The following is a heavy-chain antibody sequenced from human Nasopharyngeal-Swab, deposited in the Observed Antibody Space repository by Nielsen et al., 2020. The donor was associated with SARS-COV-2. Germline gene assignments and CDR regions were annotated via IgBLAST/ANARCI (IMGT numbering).Heavy chain of an antibody. CDR2: INHSGST. D-gene: IGHD3-9*01. CDR1: GGSLSGYY. Sequence: TPSLTRAVYGGSLSGYYWSGSRQPPGKGLEWIGEINHSGSTNYNPSLKSRVTISVDTSKNQFSLKLSSVTAADTAVYYCARVDDILTGYDYWGQGTLVTVSS. J-gene: IGHJ4*02. CDR3: ARVDDILTGYDY. V-gene: IGHV4-34*01.